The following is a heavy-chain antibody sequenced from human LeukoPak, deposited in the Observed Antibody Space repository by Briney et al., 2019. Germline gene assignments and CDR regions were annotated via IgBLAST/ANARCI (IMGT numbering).Heavy chain of an antibody. V-gene: IGHV1-8*01. CDR1: GYTFTSYD. CDR2: MNPNSGNT. D-gene: IGHD4-11*01. Sequence: GASVKVSCKASGYTFTSYDINWVRQATGQGLVWMGWMNPNSGNTGYAQKFQGRVTMTRNTSISTAYMELSSLRSEDTAVYYCARGDPHDYSNYWGYGMDVWGQGTTVTVSS. J-gene: IGHJ6*02. CDR3: ARGDPHDYSNYWGYGMDV.